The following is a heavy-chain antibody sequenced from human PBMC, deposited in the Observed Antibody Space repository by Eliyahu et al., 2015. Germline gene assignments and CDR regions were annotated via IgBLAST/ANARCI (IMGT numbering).Heavy chain of an antibody. CDR1: GXSINTYY. V-gene: IGHV4-59*01. J-gene: IGHJ4*02. CDR2: FYYSGST. Sequence: QVQLQESGPGLVKPSETLSLTCTVSGXSINTYYWSWIRQPPGKGLEWIGYFYYSGSTNYNPSLKSRATISVDTSKNQFSLKLSSVTAADTAVYYCARDSSGWYGAIDYWGQGTLVTVSS. D-gene: IGHD6-19*01. CDR3: ARDSSGWYGAIDY.